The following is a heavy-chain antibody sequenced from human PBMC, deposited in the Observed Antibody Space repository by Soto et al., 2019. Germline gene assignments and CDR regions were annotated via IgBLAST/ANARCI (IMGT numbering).Heavy chain of an antibody. D-gene: IGHD3-10*01. CDR1: GFTFSSYA. Sequence: EVQLLESGGGLVQPGGSLRLSCAASGFTFSSYAMSWVRQAPGKGLEWVSIIGVGGGDRYYPESVKGRFTISRDNSRDTLYLEINRLRDEDSAVYYCARVRFGELVWGQGTLVTVSS. J-gene: IGHJ4*02. CDR3: ARVRFGELV. V-gene: IGHV3-23*01. CDR2: IGVGGGDR.